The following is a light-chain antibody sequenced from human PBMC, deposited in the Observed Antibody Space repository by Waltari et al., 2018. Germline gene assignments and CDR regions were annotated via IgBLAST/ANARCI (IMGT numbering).Light chain of an antibody. V-gene: IGLV2-23*01. CDR3: CSYAGSSTYVV. CDR1: SSDVGSYNL. CDR2: DGS. Sequence: QSALTQPASVSGSPGQSITISCTGTSSDVGSYNLVSWYQQHPGKAPKLMIYDGSKRPSGVSNRFSGSKSGNTASRTISGLQAEDEADYYCCSYAGSSTYVVFGGGTKLTVL. J-gene: IGLJ2*01.